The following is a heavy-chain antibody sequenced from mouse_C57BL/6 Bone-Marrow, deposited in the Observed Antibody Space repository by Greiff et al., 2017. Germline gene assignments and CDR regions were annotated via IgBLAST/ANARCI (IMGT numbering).Heavy chain of an antibody. J-gene: IGHJ2*01. Sequence: QVQLQQPGAELVKPGASVKMSCKVSGYTFTSSWLTWVKQRPGPGLEWIGDIYPTSGRTNYNEKFKSKAILTVDTSSNTAYMQLSSLTSEDSAVFYCARSGPLGRSVDYWGQGTTLTGSS. CDR2: IYPTSGRT. V-gene: IGHV1-55*01. CDR3: ARSGPLGRSVDY. CDR1: GYTFTSSW. D-gene: IGHD4-1*01.